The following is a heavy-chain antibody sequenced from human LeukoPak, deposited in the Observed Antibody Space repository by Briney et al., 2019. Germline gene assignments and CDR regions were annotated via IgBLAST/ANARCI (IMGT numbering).Heavy chain of an antibody. CDR1: GGSFSGYY. V-gene: IGHV4-34*01. CDR3: ARPRRHYYDSSGYHAFDI. CDR2: INHSGST. D-gene: IGHD3-22*01. J-gene: IGHJ3*02. Sequence: PSETLSLTCAVYGGSFSGYYWSWIRQPPGKGLEWIGEINHSGSTNYDPSLKSRVTISVDTSKNQFSLKLSSVTAADTAVYYCARPRRHYYDSSGYHAFDIWGQGTMVTVSS.